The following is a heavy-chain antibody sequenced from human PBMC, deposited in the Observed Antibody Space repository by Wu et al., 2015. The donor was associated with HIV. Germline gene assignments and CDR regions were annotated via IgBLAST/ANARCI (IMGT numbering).Heavy chain of an antibody. CDR3: TKDGPSGTSNFDF. V-gene: IGHV1-69*01. J-gene: IGHJ4*02. Sequence: QVLLVQSGAEVKKPGASVRVSCVASGYTFTNSFIHWVRQAPGQGLEWMGGIIPLLNTTIYAQKFQGRVTITTDESTNTAYMELSSLRSEDTAVYYCTKDGPSGTSNFDFWGQGTLVTVSS. CDR1: GYTFTNSF. CDR2: IIPLLNTT. D-gene: IGHD1-7*01.